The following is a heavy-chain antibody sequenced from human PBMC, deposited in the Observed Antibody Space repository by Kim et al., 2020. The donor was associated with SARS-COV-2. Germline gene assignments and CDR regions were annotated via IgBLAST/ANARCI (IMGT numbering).Heavy chain of an antibody. CDR2: ISGSGGST. J-gene: IGHJ4*02. CDR1: GFTFSSYA. Sequence: GGSLRLSCAASGFTFSSYAMSWVRQAPGKGLEWVSAISGSGGSTYYADSVKGRFTISRDNSKNTLYLQMNSLRAEDTAVYYCAKDQYYGSGSYYKSFDYWGQGTLVTVSS. CDR3: AKDQYYGSGSYYKSFDY. D-gene: IGHD3-10*01. V-gene: IGHV3-23*01.